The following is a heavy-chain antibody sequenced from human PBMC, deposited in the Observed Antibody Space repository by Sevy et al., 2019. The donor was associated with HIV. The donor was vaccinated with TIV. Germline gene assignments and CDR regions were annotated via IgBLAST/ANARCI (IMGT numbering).Heavy chain of an antibody. CDR3: ARRLAVARGFDY. J-gene: IGHJ4*02. CDR1: GGSISSSSYY. D-gene: IGHD6-19*01. CDR2: IYYSGST. V-gene: IGHV4-39*01. Sequence: SETLSLTCTVSGGSISSSSYYWGWIRQPPGKGLEWIGRIYYSGSTYYNPSLKSRVTISVDTSKNQFSLKLSSVTAADTAVYYCARRLAVARGFDYWGQGTLVTVSS.